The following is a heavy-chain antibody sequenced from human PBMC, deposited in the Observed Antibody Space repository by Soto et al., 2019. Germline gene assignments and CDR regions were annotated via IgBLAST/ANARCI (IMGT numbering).Heavy chain of an antibody. Sequence: PGGSLRLSCAASGFTFSSYGMHWVRQAPGKGLEWVAVISYDGSNKYYADSVKGRFTISRDNSKNTLYLQMNSLRAEDTAVYYCAKDRVPYDSSGYFDYWGQGTLVTV. D-gene: IGHD3-22*01. CDR1: GFTFSSYG. CDR3: AKDRVPYDSSGYFDY. J-gene: IGHJ4*02. CDR2: ISYDGSNK. V-gene: IGHV3-30*18.